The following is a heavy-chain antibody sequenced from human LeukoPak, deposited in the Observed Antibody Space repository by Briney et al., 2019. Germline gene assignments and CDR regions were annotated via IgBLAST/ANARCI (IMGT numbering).Heavy chain of an antibody. V-gene: IGHV4-59*01. Sequence: SETLSLTCTVSGDSISSYYWSWIRQPPGKGLEWLGYIYYSGSTTYNPSFKSRVTISVDRSKNQFSLRLTSVTAADTAVYYCAKEGGYGSGFLAYWGQGALVTVSS. CDR1: GDSISSYY. CDR2: IYYSGST. D-gene: IGHD3-10*01. CDR3: AKEGGYGSGFLAY. J-gene: IGHJ4*02.